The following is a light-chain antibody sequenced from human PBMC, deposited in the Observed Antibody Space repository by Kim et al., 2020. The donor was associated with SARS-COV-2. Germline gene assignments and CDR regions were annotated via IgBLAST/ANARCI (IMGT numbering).Light chain of an antibody. CDR1: ASPKKY. CDR2: DDN. J-gene: IGLJ2*01. Sequence: SYELTQPPSVSVSPGQTARITCSGDASPKKYAYWYQKKSGQAPVLVVYDDNKRPSGIPETFSGSSSGTMATLTISGAQLEDEADYYCFSTDITGNLLLFGGGTQLTVL. CDR3: FSTDITGNLLL. V-gene: IGLV3-10*01.